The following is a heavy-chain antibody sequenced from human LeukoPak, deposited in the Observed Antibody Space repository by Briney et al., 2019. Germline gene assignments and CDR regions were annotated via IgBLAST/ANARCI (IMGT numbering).Heavy chain of an antibody. J-gene: IGHJ5*02. D-gene: IGHD6-13*01. V-gene: IGHV4-34*01. Sequence: SDTLSLTCAVYGGSFSGYYWSWIRQPPGKGLEWIGEINHSGSTNYNPSLKSRVTISVDTSKNQFSLKLSPVTAADTAVYYCAREYVGSSSWFDPWGQGTLVTVSS. CDR2: INHSGST. CDR1: GGSFSGYY. CDR3: AREYVGSSSWFDP.